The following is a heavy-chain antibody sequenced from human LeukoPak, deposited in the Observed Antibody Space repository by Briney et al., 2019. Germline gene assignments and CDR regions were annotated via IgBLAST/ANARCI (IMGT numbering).Heavy chain of an antibody. CDR3: ARDQGYYYDSSGYYDAFDI. Sequence: PSETLSLTCTVSGGXISSYYCSWIRQPPGKGLEWIGYIYYSGSTNYNPSLKSRVTISVDTSKNQFSLKLSSVTAADTAVYYCARDQGYYYDSSGYYDAFDIWGQGTMVTVSS. CDR2: IYYSGST. J-gene: IGHJ3*02. CDR1: GGXISSYY. V-gene: IGHV4-59*01. D-gene: IGHD3-22*01.